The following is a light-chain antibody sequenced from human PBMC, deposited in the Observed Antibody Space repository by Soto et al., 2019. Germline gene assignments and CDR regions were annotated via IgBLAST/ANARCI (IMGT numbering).Light chain of an antibody. V-gene: IGKV3-15*01. CDR1: QSVSSN. CDR3: QQYNNWPRT. CDR2: GAS. Sequence: EIVRTHSAATLSLARVERAALSFRASQSVSSNLAWYQQKPGQAPRLLIYGASTRATGIPARFSGSGSGTEFTLTISSLQSEDFAVYYCQQYNNWPRTFGQGTKVDIK. J-gene: IGKJ1*01.